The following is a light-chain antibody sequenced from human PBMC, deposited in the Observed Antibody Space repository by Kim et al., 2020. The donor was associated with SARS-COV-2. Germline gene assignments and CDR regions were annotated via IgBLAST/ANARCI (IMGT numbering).Light chain of an antibody. Sequence: RATIQWRSSQTVLHSTNNKNYIAWYQQKSGQPHKLLIYCAYTRESGVPDRFSGSGSGTDFTLIISSLQAEDVAVYFCHQYATFPYTFGQGTKLEI. J-gene: IGKJ2*01. CDR1: QTVLHSTNNKNY. CDR3: HQYATFPYT. CDR2: CAY. V-gene: IGKV4-1*01.